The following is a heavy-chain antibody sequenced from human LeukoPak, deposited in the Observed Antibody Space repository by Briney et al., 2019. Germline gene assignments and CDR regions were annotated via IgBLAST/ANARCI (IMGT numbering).Heavy chain of an antibody. Sequence: SETLSLTCTVSGGSISSSSYYWGWIRQPPGKGLEWIGSIYYSGSTYYNPSLKSRVTISVDTSKNQFSLKLSSVTAADTAVYYCARHGIAAAGRKVPYYFDYWGQGTLVTVSS. CDR3: ARHGIAAAGRKVPYYFDY. D-gene: IGHD6-13*01. V-gene: IGHV4-39*01. J-gene: IGHJ4*02. CDR1: GGSISSSSYY. CDR2: IYYSGST.